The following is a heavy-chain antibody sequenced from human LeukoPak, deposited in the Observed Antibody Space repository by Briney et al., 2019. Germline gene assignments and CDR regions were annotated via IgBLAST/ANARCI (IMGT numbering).Heavy chain of an antibody. Sequence: GGSLRLSCAASGFTFSSYAMSWVRQAPGKGLEWVSAISGSGGSTYYADSVKGRFTISRDNSKNTLYLQMNSLRTEDTAVYYCAKDHRRATYYDFWSGYSFDYWGQGTLVTVSS. CDR1: GFTFSSYA. CDR3: AKDHRRATYYDFWSGYSFDY. CDR2: ISGSGGST. V-gene: IGHV3-23*01. J-gene: IGHJ4*02. D-gene: IGHD3-3*01.